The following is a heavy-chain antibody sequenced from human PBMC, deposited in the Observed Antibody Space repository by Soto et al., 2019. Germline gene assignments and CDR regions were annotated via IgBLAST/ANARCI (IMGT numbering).Heavy chain of an antibody. Sequence: ASVKVSCKASGYTFTSYYMHWVRQAPGQGLEWMGIINPSGGSTSYAQKFQGRVTMTRDTSTSTVYMELSSLRSEDTAVYYCARERNYCSGGSCSISDFDYWGQGTLVTVSS. J-gene: IGHJ4*02. CDR1: GYTFTSYY. CDR3: ARERNYCSGGSCSISDFDY. D-gene: IGHD2-15*01. V-gene: IGHV1-46*03. CDR2: INPSGGST.